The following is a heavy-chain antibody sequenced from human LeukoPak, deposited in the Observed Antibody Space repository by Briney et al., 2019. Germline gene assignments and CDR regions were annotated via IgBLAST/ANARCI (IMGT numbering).Heavy chain of an antibody. CDR1: GYTLTELS. CDR3: ATDVRGYYDSSGYYSFDH. J-gene: IGHJ4*02. CDR2: FDPEDGET. Sequence: ASVKVSCKVSGYTLTELSMHWVRQAPGKGLEWLGGFDPEDGETIYAQKFQGRVTMTEDTSTDTAYMELSSLRSEDTAVYYCATDVRGYYDSSGYYSFDHWGQGTLVTVSS. D-gene: IGHD3-22*01. V-gene: IGHV1-24*01.